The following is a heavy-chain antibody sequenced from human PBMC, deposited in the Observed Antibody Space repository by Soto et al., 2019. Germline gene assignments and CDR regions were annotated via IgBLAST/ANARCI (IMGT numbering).Heavy chain of an antibody. J-gene: IGHJ6*02. CDR1: GGSVSSGSYY. Sequence: SETLSLTCTVSGGSVSSGSYYWSWIRQPPGKGLEWIGYIYYGGSTNYNTSLKSRVNISVDTSKKQFSLKLSSVTAVDTAVYYCARPLYSYGPMDVWGQGTTVTVSS. CDR3: ARPLYSYGPMDV. V-gene: IGHV4-61*01. CDR2: IYYGGST. D-gene: IGHD5-18*01.